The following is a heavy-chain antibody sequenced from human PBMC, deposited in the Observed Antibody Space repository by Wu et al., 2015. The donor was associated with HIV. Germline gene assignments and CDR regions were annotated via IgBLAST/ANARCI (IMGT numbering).Heavy chain of an antibody. CDR3: VRGDYANYDFWSAYPSY. D-gene: IGHD3-3*01. Sequence: QVQLVQSGAEVKKPGASVKVSCKASGYTFTDYFIHWVRQAPGQGLEWMGWINPTSGGTNSAQKFQGRVTLTRDTSIGTAYMELRRLTSDDTAVYYCVRGDYANYDFWSAYPSYWGQGTLVTVSS. CDR2: INPTSGGT. CDR1: GYTFTDYF. V-gene: IGHV1-2*02. J-gene: IGHJ4*02.